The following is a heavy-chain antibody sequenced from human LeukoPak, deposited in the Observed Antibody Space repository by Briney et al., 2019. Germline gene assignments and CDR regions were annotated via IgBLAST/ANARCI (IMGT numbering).Heavy chain of an antibody. CDR3: ARDGAKIYSGYDNYYFDY. J-gene: IGHJ4*02. V-gene: IGHV3-7*01. D-gene: IGHD5-12*01. Sequence: GGSLRLSCAASGFTLSSYWMSWVRQAPGKGLEWVANIKQDGSEKYYVDSVKGRFTISRDNAKNSLYLQMNSLRAEDTAVYYCARDGAKIYSGYDNYYFDYWGQGTLVTVSS. CDR1: GFTLSSYW. CDR2: IKQDGSEK.